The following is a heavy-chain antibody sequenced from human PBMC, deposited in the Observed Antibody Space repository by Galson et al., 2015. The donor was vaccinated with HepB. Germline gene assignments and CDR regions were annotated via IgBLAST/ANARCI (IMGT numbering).Heavy chain of an antibody. Sequence: SVKVSCKASGYTFTSYYMHWVRQAPGQGLEWMGIINPSGGSTSYAQKFQGRVTMTRDTSTSTVYMELSSLRSEDTAVYYCAVAAAGTGAFDIWGQGTMVTVSS. V-gene: IGHV1-46*01. CDR2: INPSGGST. J-gene: IGHJ3*02. CDR3: AVAAAGTGAFDI. D-gene: IGHD6-13*01. CDR1: GYTFTSYY.